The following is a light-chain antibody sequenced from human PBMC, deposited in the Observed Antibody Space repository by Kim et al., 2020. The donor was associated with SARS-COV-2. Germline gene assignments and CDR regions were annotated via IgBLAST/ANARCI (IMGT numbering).Light chain of an antibody. Sequence: SSELTQPPSVSVAPGKTARITCGGNNIGSKSVHWYQQKPGQAPVLVIYYDSDRPSGIPERFSGSNSGNTATLTISRVEAGDEADYYCQVWDSSSDVYVFG. CDR2: YDS. J-gene: IGLJ1*01. V-gene: IGLV3-21*04. CDR3: QVWDSSSDVYV. CDR1: NIGSKS.